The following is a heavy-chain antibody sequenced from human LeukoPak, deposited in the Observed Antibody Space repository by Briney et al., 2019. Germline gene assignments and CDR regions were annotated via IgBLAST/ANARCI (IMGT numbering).Heavy chain of an antibody. J-gene: IGHJ5*02. CDR2: IWYDGTNK. Sequence: GGSLRLSCAASGFAFSSFGMHWVRQAPGKGLEWVAVIWYDGTNKYYADSVKGRFTISRDNSRNTLYLQMNSLRAEDTAVYYCARATVTRWFDPWGQGTLVTVSS. CDR3: ARATVTRWFDP. D-gene: IGHD4-17*01. CDR1: GFAFSSFG. V-gene: IGHV3-33*01.